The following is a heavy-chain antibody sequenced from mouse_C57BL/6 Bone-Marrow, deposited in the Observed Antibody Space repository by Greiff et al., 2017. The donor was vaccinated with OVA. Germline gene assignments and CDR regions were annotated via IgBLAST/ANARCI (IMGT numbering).Heavy chain of an antibody. V-gene: IGHV1-69*01. Sequence: QVQLQQPGAELVKPGASVKLSCKASGYTFTSYWMHWVKQRPGQGLEWIGEIDPSDSDTNYNQKFKGKSILTVDKSSSTAYMQLSSLTSEYSEVYYCASGTTEVDPLDYWGQGTTLTVSS. CDR2: IDPSDSDT. D-gene: IGHD1-1*01. CDR3: ASGTTEVDPLDY. CDR1: GYTFTSYW. J-gene: IGHJ2*01.